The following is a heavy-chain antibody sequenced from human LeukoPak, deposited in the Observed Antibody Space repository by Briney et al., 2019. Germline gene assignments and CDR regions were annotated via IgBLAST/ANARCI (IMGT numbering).Heavy chain of an antibody. D-gene: IGHD2-15*01. Sequence: GGSLRLSCAASGFTFSSYGMHWVRQAPGKGLEGVAVISYDGSNKYYADSVKGRFTISRDNSKNTLYLQMNSLRAEDTAVYYCAKDLEGYCSGGSCYPGWFDPWGQGTLVTVSS. CDR2: ISYDGSNK. V-gene: IGHV3-30*18. J-gene: IGHJ5*02. CDR1: GFTFSSYG. CDR3: AKDLEGYCSGGSCYPGWFDP.